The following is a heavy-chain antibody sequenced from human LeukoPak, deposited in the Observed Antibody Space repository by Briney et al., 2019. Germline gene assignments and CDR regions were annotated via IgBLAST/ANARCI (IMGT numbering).Heavy chain of an antibody. V-gene: IGHV4-38-2*02. CDR3: ARGSGNYGEIDY. CDR2: MYHSGST. D-gene: IGHD1-26*01. Sequence: PSETLSLTCTVSVYSISSGYYWGWIRQPPGKGLEWIGSMYHSGSTYYNPSLKSRVTISVDTSKNQFSLNLSSVTAADTAVYYCARGSGNYGEIDYWGQGTLVTVSS. CDR1: VYSISSGYY. J-gene: IGHJ4*02.